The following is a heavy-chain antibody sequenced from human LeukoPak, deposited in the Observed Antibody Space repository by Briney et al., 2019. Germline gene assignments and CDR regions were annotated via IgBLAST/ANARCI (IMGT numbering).Heavy chain of an antibody. Sequence: ASVKVSCKASGYTFTDYYMHWVRQAPGQGLEWMGIINPSGGSTSYAQKFQGRVTMTRDMSTSTVYMELSSLRPEDTALYYCAKGQPTRYSSSWYFDYWGQGTLVTVSS. CDR2: INPSGGST. CDR1: GYTFTDYY. J-gene: IGHJ4*02. CDR3: AKGQPTRYSSSWYFDY. V-gene: IGHV1-46*01. D-gene: IGHD6-13*01.